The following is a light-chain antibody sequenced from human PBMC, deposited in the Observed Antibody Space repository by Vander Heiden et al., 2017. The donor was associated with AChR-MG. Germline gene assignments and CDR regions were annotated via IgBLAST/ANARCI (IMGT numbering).Light chain of an antibody. Sequence: EIVLTRSPATLSLSPGERATLSCRASQSVSSYLAWYQQNPGQAPRLLIYDAANRATGIPARFSGSGSGTDVTRTISSLEPEDFAVYYGQQRSNWPPMYTFGQGTKLEIK. V-gene: IGKV3-11*01. CDR2: DAA. J-gene: IGKJ2*01. CDR3: QQRSNWPPMYT. CDR1: QSVSSY.